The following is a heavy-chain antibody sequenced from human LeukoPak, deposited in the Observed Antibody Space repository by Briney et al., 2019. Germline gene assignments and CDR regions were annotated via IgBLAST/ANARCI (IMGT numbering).Heavy chain of an antibody. CDR1: GFTFSSFW. CDR3: VRVGGAFDL. J-gene: IGHJ3*01. CDR2: ISSSSSTI. D-gene: IGHD3-16*01. Sequence: PGGSLRLSCAASGFTFSSFWMHWVRQAPGKGLEWISYISSSSSTIYYADSVKGRFTISRDNAKKSLYMQMNSLRAEDTAVYYCVRVGGAFDLWGQGTRVSVSS. V-gene: IGHV3-48*01.